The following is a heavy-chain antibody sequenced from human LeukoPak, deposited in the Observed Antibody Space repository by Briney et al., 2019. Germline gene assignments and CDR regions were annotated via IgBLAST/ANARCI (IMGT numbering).Heavy chain of an antibody. J-gene: IGHJ4*02. D-gene: IGHD3-3*01. CDR1: GFTFSDYY. CDR2: ISSSSSYT. Sequence: RGSLRLSCAASGFTFSDYYMSWIRQAPGKGLEWVSYISSSSSYTNYADSVKGRFTISRDNAKNSLYLQMNSLRAEDTAVYYCARNFWSGYYIFDYWGQGTLVTVSS. CDR3: ARNFWSGYYIFDY. V-gene: IGHV3-11*06.